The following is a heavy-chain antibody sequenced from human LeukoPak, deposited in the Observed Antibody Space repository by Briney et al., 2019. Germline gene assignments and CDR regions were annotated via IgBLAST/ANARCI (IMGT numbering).Heavy chain of an antibody. Sequence: AASVKVSCKASGGTFSSYAISWVRQAPGQGLEWMGGIIPIFGTVNYAQKFQGRVTITADESTSTAYMELSSLRSEDTAVYYCARVWYYYDSSGYYWVYFDYWGQGTLVTVSS. CDR2: IIPIFGTV. V-gene: IGHV1-69*01. CDR3: ARVWYYYDSSGYYWVYFDY. D-gene: IGHD3-22*01. J-gene: IGHJ4*02. CDR1: GGTFSSYA.